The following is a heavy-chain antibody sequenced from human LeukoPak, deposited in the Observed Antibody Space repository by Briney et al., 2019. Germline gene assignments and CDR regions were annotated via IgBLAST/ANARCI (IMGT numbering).Heavy chain of an antibody. CDR2: IYYSGST. J-gene: IGHJ5*02. CDR1: GGSISSSSYY. CDR3: ARDRDTTLVTLWFDP. V-gene: IGHV4-39*07. Sequence: SETLSLTCTVSGGSISSSSYYWGWIRQPPGKGLEWIGSIYYSGSTYYNPSLKSRVTISVDTSKNQFSLKLSSVTAADTAVYYCARDRDTTLVTLWFDPWGQGTLVTVSS. D-gene: IGHD4-23*01.